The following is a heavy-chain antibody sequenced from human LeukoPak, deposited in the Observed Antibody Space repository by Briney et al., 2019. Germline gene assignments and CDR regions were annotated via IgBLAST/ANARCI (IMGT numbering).Heavy chain of an antibody. CDR1: GFTVSSNY. CDR2: IYSGGST. Sequence: PGGSLRLSCAASGFTVSSNYMSWVRQAPGKGLEWVSVIYSGGSTYYADSVEGRFTISRDNSKNTLYLQMNSLRAEDTAVYYCVNAMRPHGWFDPWGQGTLVTVSS. D-gene: IGHD2-2*01. V-gene: IGHV3-66*01. CDR3: VNAMRPHGWFDP. J-gene: IGHJ5*02.